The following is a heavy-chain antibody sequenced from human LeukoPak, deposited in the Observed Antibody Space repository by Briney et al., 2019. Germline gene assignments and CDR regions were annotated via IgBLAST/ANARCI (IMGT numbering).Heavy chain of an antibody. Sequence: GGSLRLSCAASGFTFNDYAMYWVRQTPGKGLEWVTLISYDGYDKSYADSVRGRFTISRDNSKNSLYLQMNSLRAEDPAVYYCAREGSGSYSTRYDAFDIWGQGTMVTVSS. CDR1: GFTFNDYA. D-gene: IGHD1-26*01. V-gene: IGHV3-30-3*01. CDR2: ISYDGYDK. CDR3: AREGSGSYSTRYDAFDI. J-gene: IGHJ3*02.